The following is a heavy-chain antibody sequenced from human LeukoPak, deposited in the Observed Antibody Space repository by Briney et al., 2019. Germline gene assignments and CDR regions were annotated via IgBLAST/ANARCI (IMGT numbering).Heavy chain of an antibody. CDR3: ARVGYCSSTSCYTKYYFDY. CDR1: GFTFSSYW. CDR2: IKQDGSEK. V-gene: IGHV3-7*04. D-gene: IGHD2-2*02. Sequence: PGGSLRLSCAASGFTFSSYWMSWLRQAPGKGREGVANIKQDGSEKYYVDSVKGRFTISRDNAKNSLYLQMNSLRAEDTAVYYCARVGYCSSTSCYTKYYFDYWGQGTLVTVSS. J-gene: IGHJ4*02.